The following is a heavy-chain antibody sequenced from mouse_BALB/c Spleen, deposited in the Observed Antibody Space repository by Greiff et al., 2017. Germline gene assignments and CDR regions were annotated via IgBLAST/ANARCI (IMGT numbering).Heavy chain of an antibody. CDR3: ARGGYGYGFAY. V-gene: IGHV5-9-4*01. J-gene: IGHJ3*01. CDR2: ISSGGSYT. D-gene: IGHD1-2*01. CDR1: GFTFSSYA. Sequence: EVQVVESGGGLVKPGGSLKLSCAASGFTFSSYAMSWVRQSPEKRLEWVAEISSGGSYTYYPDTVTGRFTISRDNAKNTLYLEMSSLRSEDTAMYYCARGGYGYGFAYWGQGALVTVSA.